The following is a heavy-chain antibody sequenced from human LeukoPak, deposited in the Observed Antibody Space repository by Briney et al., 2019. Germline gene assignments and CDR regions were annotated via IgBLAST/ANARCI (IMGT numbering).Heavy chain of an antibody. CDR3: ARLPIRSYYYYGMDV. Sequence: SETLSLTCTVSGGSISSYYWGWIRQPPGKGLEWIGYIYYSGSTNYNPSLKSRVTISVDTSKNQFSLKLSSVTAADTAVYYCARLPIRSYYYYGMDVWGQGTTVTVSS. J-gene: IGHJ6*02. CDR1: GGSISSYY. V-gene: IGHV4-59*08. CDR2: IYYSGST.